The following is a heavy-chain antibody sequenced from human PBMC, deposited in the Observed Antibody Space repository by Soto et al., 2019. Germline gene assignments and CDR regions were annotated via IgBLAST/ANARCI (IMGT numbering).Heavy chain of an antibody. CDR3: AKDRGYSYGWAYYYYGMDV. J-gene: IGHJ6*02. D-gene: IGHD5-18*01. Sequence: GGSLRLSCAASGFTFSSYAMSWVRQAPGKGLEWVSAISGSGGSTYYADSVKGRFTISRDNSKNTLYLQMNSLRAEDTAVYYCAKDRGYSYGWAYYYYGMDVWGQGTTVTVSS. CDR1: GFTFSSYA. V-gene: IGHV3-23*01. CDR2: ISGSGGST.